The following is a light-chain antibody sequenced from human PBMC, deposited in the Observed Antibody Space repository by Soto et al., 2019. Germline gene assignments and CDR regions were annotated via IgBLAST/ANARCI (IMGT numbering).Light chain of an antibody. CDR3: QQYSRSPT. V-gene: IGKV3-20*01. J-gene: IGKJ4*01. Sequence: EIVLTQSPATLSLSPGERATLSCRASQSVSSYLAWYQQKPGQAPRLLIYDASNRAADIPDRFSGSGSGTDFTLTISRLEPEDFAVYYCQQYSRSPTFGGGTKVDIK. CDR1: QSVSSY. CDR2: DAS.